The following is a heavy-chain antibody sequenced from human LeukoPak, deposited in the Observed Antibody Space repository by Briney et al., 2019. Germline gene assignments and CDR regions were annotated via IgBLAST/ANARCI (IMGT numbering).Heavy chain of an antibody. CDR2: ISGSGGST. CDR1: GFTFSSYA. CDR3: ARSTIFPPYYGSGSYRSLPDY. D-gene: IGHD3-10*01. V-gene: IGHV3-23*01. J-gene: IGHJ4*02. Sequence: PGGSLRLSCAASGFTFSSYAMSWVRQAPGKGLEWVSAISGSGGSTYYADSVKGRFTISRDNSKNTLYLQMGSLRAEDMAVYYCARSTIFPPYYGSGSYRSLPDYWGQGTLVTVSS.